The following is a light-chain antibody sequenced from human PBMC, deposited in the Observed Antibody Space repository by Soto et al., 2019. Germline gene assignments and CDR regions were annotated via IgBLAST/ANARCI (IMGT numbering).Light chain of an antibody. CDR1: SSDVGGYNY. V-gene: IGLV2-14*01. Sequence: QSVLTQPDSVSGSPLQSITISCTGTSSDVGGYNYVSWYQQHPGKAPKLMIYDVSDRPSGVSNRFSGSESGNTASLTISGLQAEDEADYYCSSYTNRGTLDIFGTGTKVTVL. CDR2: DVS. J-gene: IGLJ1*01. CDR3: SSYTNRGTLDI.